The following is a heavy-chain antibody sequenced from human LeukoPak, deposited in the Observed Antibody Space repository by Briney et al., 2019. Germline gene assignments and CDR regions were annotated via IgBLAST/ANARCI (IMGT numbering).Heavy chain of an antibody. CDR1: GYTFTGYY. CDR3: ARDFTYTYSPSLYYYYVDV. V-gene: IGHV1-2*02. Sequence: ASVKVSCKASGYTFTGYYMHWVRQAPGQGLEWLGWINPNSGGTNYAQKFQGRVTMTRDTSISTAYMELSRLRSDDTAVYYCARDFTYTYSPSLYYYYVDVWGKGTTVTVSS. J-gene: IGHJ6*03. CDR2: INPNSGGT. D-gene: IGHD6-13*01.